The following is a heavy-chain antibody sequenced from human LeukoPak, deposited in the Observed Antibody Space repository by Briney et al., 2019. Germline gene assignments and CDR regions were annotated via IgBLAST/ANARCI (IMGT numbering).Heavy chain of an antibody. Sequence: ASVKVSYKASGYTFTGYYMHWVRQAPGQGLEWMGWINPNGGDTNYAQKFRGRVTMTRDTSISTAYMELSRLISDDPAFYYCARVRYRLAETYIDYWGQGTLVTVSS. CDR2: INPNGGDT. CDR1: GYTFTGYY. D-gene: IGHD3-16*01. J-gene: IGHJ4*02. V-gene: IGHV1-2*02. CDR3: ARVRYRLAETYIDY.